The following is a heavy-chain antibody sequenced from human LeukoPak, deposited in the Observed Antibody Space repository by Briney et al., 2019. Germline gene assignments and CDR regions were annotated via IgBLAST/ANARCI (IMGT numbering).Heavy chain of an antibody. V-gene: IGHV3-23*01. CDR1: GFTFGSYA. CDR3: AKDGYSSGWYWFDP. J-gene: IGHJ5*02. D-gene: IGHD6-19*01. CDR2: ISGSGGST. Sequence: PGGSLRLSCAASGFTFGSYAMSWVRQAPGKGLEWVSAISGSGGSTYYADSVKGRFTISRDNSKNTLYLQMNSLRAEDTAVYYCAKDGYSSGWYWFDPWGQGTLVTVSS.